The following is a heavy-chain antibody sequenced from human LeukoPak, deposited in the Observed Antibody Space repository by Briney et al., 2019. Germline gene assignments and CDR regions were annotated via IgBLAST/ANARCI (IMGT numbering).Heavy chain of an antibody. Sequence: PGGSLRLSCAASGFTFSSYAMHWVRQAPGKGLEWVAVISLDGSNKYYADSVKGRFTISRDNSKNTLYLQMNSLRAEDTAVYYCARAAGSFSYNWFDPWGQGTLVTVSS. J-gene: IGHJ5*02. CDR2: ISLDGSNK. D-gene: IGHD3-3*01. CDR3: ARAAGSFSYNWFDP. V-gene: IGHV3-30*04. CDR1: GFTFSSYA.